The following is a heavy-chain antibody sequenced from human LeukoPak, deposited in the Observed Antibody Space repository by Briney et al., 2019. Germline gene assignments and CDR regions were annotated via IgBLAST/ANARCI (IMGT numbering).Heavy chain of an antibody. Sequence: PSETLSLTCTVSGVSISSGGYYWSWLRQHPGKGLEWIVNIYYSGSTYYNPSLKSRVSISVDTSKNQFSLKLSSVTAADTAVYYCARSDYGDYVKWYFDLWGRGTLVTVSS. CDR3: ARSDYGDYVKWYFDL. D-gene: IGHD4-17*01. CDR2: IYYSGST. CDR1: GVSISSGGYY. J-gene: IGHJ2*01. V-gene: IGHV4-31*03.